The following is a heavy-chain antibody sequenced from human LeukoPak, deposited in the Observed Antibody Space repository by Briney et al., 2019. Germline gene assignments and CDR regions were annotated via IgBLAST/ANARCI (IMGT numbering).Heavy chain of an antibody. J-gene: IGHJ4*02. D-gene: IGHD4-17*01. Sequence: GGSLRLSCAASGSTFSIYNMNWVRQAPGKGLEWVSSISSSSSYIYYADSEKGRFTISRDNAKNSLYLQMNSLRAEDTAVYYCARLTTTVTTPFDYGGQGTLVTVSS. CDR1: GSTFSIYN. V-gene: IGHV3-21*01. CDR2: ISSSSSYI. CDR3: ARLTTTVTTPFDY.